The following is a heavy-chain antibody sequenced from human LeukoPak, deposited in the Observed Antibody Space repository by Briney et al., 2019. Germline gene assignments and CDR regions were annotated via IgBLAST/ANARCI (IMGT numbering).Heavy chain of an antibody. J-gene: IGHJ4*02. D-gene: IGHD6-6*01. Sequence: GGSLRLSCAASGFTFSDYYMSWIRQAPGKGLEWVSYISSSGSTIYYADSVKGRFTISRDNAKSSLYLQMNSLRAEDTAVYYCARIEYSSSYIDYWGQGTLVTVSS. CDR2: ISSSGSTI. CDR3: ARIEYSSSYIDY. V-gene: IGHV3-11*01. CDR1: GFTFSDYY.